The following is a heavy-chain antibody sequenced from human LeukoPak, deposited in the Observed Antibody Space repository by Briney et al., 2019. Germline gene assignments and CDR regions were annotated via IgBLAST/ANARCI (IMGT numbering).Heavy chain of an antibody. CDR3: VKHGSGWSFDY. CDR1: SASISSYY. Sequence: PSETLSLNCTVSSASISSYYWGWIRQSPGKGLEWIGYIQNTGGTNYTPSLKSRVSISKDTSKNHFSLQVRSVTAADTAVYYCVKHGSGWSFDYWGQGTLVTVSS. D-gene: IGHD6-19*01. J-gene: IGHJ4*02. V-gene: IGHV4-59*01. CDR2: IQNTGGT.